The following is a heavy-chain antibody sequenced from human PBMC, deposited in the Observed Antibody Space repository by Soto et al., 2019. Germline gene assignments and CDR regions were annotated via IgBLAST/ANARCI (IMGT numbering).Heavy chain of an antibody. CDR1: GGSISSGDYY. CDR3: ARVWIQLWFPRWDAFDL. CDR2: IDYSGST. V-gene: IGHV4-30-4*01. Sequence: QVQLQESGPGLVNSSQTLSLTCTVSGGSISSGDYYWSWIRQPPGKGLEWIGNIDYSGSTDYNPSLKSRLTMSLDTSKNQFSLRLSSVTAADTAVYYCARVWIQLWFPRWDAFDLWGQGTLVTVSS. D-gene: IGHD5-18*01. J-gene: IGHJ3*01.